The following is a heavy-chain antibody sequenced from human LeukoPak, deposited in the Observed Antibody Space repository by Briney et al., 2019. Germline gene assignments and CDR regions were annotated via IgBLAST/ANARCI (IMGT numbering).Heavy chain of an antibody. CDR1: GFTFSSYA. Sequence: GGSMRLSCAASGFTFSSYAMSWVRQAPGKGLEWVSAISGSGGSTYYADSVKGRFTISRDNSKNTLYLQMNSLRAEDTAVYYCAKDSPRIAWQTYRGSDYWGQGTLVTVSS. V-gene: IGHV3-23*01. CDR2: ISGSGGST. CDR3: AKDSPRIAWQTYRGSDY. D-gene: IGHD6-13*01. J-gene: IGHJ4*02.